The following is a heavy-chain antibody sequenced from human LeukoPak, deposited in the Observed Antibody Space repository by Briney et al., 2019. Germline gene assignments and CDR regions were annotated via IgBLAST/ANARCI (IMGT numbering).Heavy chain of an antibody. D-gene: IGHD3-22*01. CDR3: ARRYYDSSGYYYYGMDV. CDR1: GGSFSGYY. V-gene: IGHV4-34*01. J-gene: IGHJ6*02. CDR2: INHSGST. Sequence: SETLSLTCAVYGGSFSGYYLSWIRQPPGKGLEWIGEINHSGSTNYNPSLKSRVTISVDTSKNQFSLKLSSVTAADTAVYYCARRYYDSSGYYYYGMDVWGQGTTVTVSS.